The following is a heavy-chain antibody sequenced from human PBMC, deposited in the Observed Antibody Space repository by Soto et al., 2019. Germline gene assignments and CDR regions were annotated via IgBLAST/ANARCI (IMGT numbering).Heavy chain of an antibody. Sequence: EVQLVESGGGLVKPGGSLRLSCAASGFTFSSYSMNWVRQAPGKGLEWVSSISSSSSYIYYADSVKGRFTISRDNDKNSLYLQMNSLRAEDTAVYYCAREGSYYDILTGYYNYAFDIWGQGTMVTVSS. CDR1: GFTFSSYS. D-gene: IGHD3-9*01. V-gene: IGHV3-21*01. J-gene: IGHJ3*02. CDR2: ISSSSSYI. CDR3: AREGSYYDILTGYYNYAFDI.